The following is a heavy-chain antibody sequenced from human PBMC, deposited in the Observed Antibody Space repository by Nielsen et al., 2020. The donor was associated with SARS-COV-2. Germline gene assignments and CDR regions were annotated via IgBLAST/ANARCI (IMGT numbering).Heavy chain of an antibody. V-gene: IGHV1-18*01. D-gene: IGHD2-2*01. CDR1: GGTLNNYA. J-gene: IGHJ4*02. Sequence: ASVKVSCKASGGTLNNYAISWVRQAPGQGLEWMGWNSAYNGNTRYAEKFQGRVSMTTDRFTSTAYMELWSLTPDDTAVYYCATNLDAYIYALGYWGQGSLVTVS. CDR3: ATNLDAYIYALGY. CDR2: NSAYNGNT.